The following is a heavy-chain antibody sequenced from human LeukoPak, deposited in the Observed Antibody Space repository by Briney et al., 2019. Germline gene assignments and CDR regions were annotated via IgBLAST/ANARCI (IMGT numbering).Heavy chain of an antibody. CDR3: ARLAYCGGDCYWFDL. Sequence: GGSLRLSCAASGFTFSTYSMNWVRQAPGKGLEWVSSVTVSTSYIYYADSVRGRFTISRDNAKNSLYLQMNSLRAEDTAVYYCARLAYCGGDCYWFDLWGRGTLVTVSS. V-gene: IGHV3-21*01. CDR1: GFTFSTYS. CDR2: VTVSTSYI. J-gene: IGHJ2*01. D-gene: IGHD2-21*02.